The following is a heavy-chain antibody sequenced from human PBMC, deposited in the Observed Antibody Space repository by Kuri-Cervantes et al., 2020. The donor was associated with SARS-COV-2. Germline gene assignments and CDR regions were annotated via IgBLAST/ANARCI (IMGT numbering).Heavy chain of an antibody. CDR1: GFSLSTSGVG. CDR3: AHRGCYDSSGSLDY. Sequence: SGPTLVKPTQTLTLTCTFSGFSLSTSGVGVGWIRQPPGKALEWLALIYWDDDKRYSPSLKSRLTITKDTSKNQVVLTMTNMDPVDTATYYCAHRGCYDSSGSLDYWGQGTLVTVSS. J-gene: IGHJ4*02. V-gene: IGHV2-5*02. D-gene: IGHD3-22*01. CDR2: IYWDDDK.